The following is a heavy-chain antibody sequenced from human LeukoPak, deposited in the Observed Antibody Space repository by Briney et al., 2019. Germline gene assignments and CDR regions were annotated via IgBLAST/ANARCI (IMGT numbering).Heavy chain of an antibody. Sequence: SETLSLTCTVSGGSISSYYWSWIRQPPGKGLEWIGYIYYSGSTNYNPSLKSRVTISVDTSKNQFSLKLSSVTAADTAVYYCARDGDKYSSGWYTFIYYWGQGTLVTVSS. CDR2: IYYSGST. CDR3: ARDGDKYSSGWYTFIYY. V-gene: IGHV4-59*01. CDR1: GGSISSYY. D-gene: IGHD6-19*01. J-gene: IGHJ4*02.